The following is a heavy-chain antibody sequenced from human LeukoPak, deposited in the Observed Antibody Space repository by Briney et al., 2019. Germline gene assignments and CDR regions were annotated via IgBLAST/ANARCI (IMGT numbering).Heavy chain of an antibody. J-gene: IGHJ4*02. CDR3: ARGAVDY. V-gene: IGHV1-69*04. CDR2: IIPILGIA. Sequence: SVKVSCKASGGTFSSYAISWVRQAPGQGLEWMGRIIPILGIANYAQKFQGRVTMTRDTSISTAYKELSRLRSDDTAVYYCARGAVDYWGQGTLVTVSS. CDR1: GGTFSSYA.